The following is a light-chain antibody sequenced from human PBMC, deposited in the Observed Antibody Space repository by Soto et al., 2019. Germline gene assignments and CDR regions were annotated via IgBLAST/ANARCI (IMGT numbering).Light chain of an antibody. V-gene: IGKV3-15*01. Sequence: IVVTQSPATLSLSPGERVTLSCRASQSVSSSLAWYQQRPGQAPRLLLYDTSTRAAGIAARFSGSGSGTEFTLTISSLQSEDFAAYYCQQYVHWPPGTFGQGTKVDIK. CDR1: QSVSSS. CDR2: DTS. CDR3: QQYVHWPPGT. J-gene: IGKJ1*01.